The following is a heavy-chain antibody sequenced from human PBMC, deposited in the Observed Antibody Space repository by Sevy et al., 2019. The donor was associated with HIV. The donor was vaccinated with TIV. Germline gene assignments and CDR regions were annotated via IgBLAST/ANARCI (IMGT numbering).Heavy chain of an antibody. CDR1: GFTFSTYA. CDR3: AGERTYYYDSSGSDYGYYGMDV. CDR2: ISYDGSIK. D-gene: IGHD3-22*01. J-gene: IGHJ6*02. V-gene: IGHV3-30*04. Sequence: GGSLRLSCAASGFTFSTYAMHWVRQAPGKGLEWVAVISYDGSIKYSADSVKGRFTISRDNSKNTLYLQMNSLRPKDTAVEYCAGERTYYYDSSGSDYGYYGMDVWGQGATVTVSS.